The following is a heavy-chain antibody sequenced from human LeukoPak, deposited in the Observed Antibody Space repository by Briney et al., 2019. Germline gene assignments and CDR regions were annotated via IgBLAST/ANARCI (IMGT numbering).Heavy chain of an antibody. V-gene: IGHV3-48*02. CDR2: ISSGVNTL. CDR1: GFILSTYS. Sequence: GGSLRLSCAASGFILSTYSMNWVRQAPGKGLEWISCISSGVNTLYYADSVKGRFAISRDNAKNSLYLQMNSLRDEDTAVYYCVRMTGYYYGMDVWGQGTTVTVSS. J-gene: IGHJ6*02. D-gene: IGHD3-9*01. CDR3: VRMTGYYYGMDV.